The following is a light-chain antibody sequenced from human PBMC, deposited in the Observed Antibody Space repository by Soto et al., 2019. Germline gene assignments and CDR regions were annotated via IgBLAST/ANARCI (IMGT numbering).Light chain of an antibody. Sequence: QSALTQPASVSGSPGQSITISCTGTSSDVGGYNYVSWYQQHPGKAPKLMISDVRNRPSGVSSHFSASKSGNTASLTISGRQHEDEADYYCCTSTSRNTLVFGGGTKLTVL. CDR3: CTSTSRNTLV. J-gene: IGLJ2*01. CDR2: DVR. CDR1: SSDVGGYNY. V-gene: IGLV2-14*03.